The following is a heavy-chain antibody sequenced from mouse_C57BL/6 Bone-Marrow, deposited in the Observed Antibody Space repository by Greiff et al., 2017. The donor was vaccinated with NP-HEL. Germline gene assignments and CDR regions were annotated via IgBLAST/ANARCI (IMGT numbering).Heavy chain of an antibody. CDR1: GYTFTSYW. J-gene: IGHJ2*01. Sequence: QVQLQQSGAELVKPGASVKLSCKASGYTFTSYWMHWVKQRPGQGLEWIGMIHPNSGSTNYNEKFKSKATLTVDKSSSTAYMQLSSLTSEDSAVYYCARGGTTVVARDYWGQGTTLTVSS. D-gene: IGHD1-1*01. CDR3: ARGGTTVVARDY. V-gene: IGHV1-64*01. CDR2: IHPNSGST.